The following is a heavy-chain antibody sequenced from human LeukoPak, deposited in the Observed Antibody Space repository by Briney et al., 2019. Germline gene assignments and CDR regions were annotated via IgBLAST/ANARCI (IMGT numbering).Heavy chain of an antibody. J-gene: IGHJ6*03. CDR1: GGTFSSYA. CDR2: IIPIFGTA. D-gene: IGHD3-10*01. Sequence: SVKVSCKASGGTFSSYAISWVRQAPGQGLEWMGGIIPIFGTANYAQKFQGRVTITADKSTSTAYMELSSLRSEDTAVYYCARVYYYGSGSAGAYYYYYMDVWGKGTTVTVSS. CDR3: ARVYYYGSGSAGAYYYYYMDV. V-gene: IGHV1-69*06.